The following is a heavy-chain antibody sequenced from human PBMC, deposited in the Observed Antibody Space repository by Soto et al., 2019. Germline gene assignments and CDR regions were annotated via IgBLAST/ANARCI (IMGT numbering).Heavy chain of an antibody. CDR3: ARPDYYYDSSGYYDY. V-gene: IGHV5-10-1*01. CDR2: IDPSDSYT. CDR1: GYSFVSYW. J-gene: IGHJ4*02. D-gene: IGHD3-22*01. Sequence: GESLKISCTGFGYSFVSYWISWVRQMPGKGLEWMGRIDPSDSYTNYSPSFQGHVTISADKSISTAYLQWSSLKASDTAMYYCARPDYYYDSSGYYDYWGQGTLVTVSS.